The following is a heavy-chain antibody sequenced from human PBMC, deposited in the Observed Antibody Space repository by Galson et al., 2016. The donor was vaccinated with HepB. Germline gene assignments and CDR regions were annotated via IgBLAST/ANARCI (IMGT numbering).Heavy chain of an antibody. Sequence: SLRLSCAASGFTFSNYGMTWVRQAPGKGLEVVSSISRSGDSTDYADSVKGRFTISRDNSKNTLYLQMNSLRAEDTAVYYCARDGGYQSAPSPYGMDVWGQGTTVTVSS. D-gene: IGHD3-16*01. J-gene: IGHJ6*02. CDR2: ISRSGDST. CDR3: ARDGGYQSAPSPYGMDV. CDR1: GFTFSNYG. V-gene: IGHV3-23*01.